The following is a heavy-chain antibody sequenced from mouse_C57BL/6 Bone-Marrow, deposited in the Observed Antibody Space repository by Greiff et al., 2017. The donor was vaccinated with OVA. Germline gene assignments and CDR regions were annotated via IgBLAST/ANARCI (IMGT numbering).Heavy chain of an antibody. V-gene: IGHV14-4*01. CDR3: TTVHPTVVAIDD. CDR1: GFNIKDDY. CDR2: IDPENGDT. D-gene: IGHD1-1*01. Sequence: EVQLQQSGAELVRPGASVKLSCTASGFNIKDDYMHWVKQRPEQGLEWIGWIDPENGDTEYASKFQGQATIPADTSSNSAYLQLSSLTSEVTAVYCCTTVHPTVVAIDDWGQGTTRTVSS. J-gene: IGHJ2*01.